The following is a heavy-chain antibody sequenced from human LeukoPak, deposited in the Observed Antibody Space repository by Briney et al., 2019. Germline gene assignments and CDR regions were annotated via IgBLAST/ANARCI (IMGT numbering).Heavy chain of an antibody. D-gene: IGHD3-10*02. CDR3: AELGSTMIGGV. CDR2: ISSSGSTI. CDR1: GFTFSSYE. V-gene: IGHV3-48*03. J-gene: IGHJ6*04. Sequence: GGSLRLSCAASGFTFSSYEMNWVRQAPWKGLAGVSYISSSGSTIYYADSVKGRFTISRDNAKNSLYLQMKSLRAEDTAVYYCAELGSTMIGGVWGKGTTVTISS.